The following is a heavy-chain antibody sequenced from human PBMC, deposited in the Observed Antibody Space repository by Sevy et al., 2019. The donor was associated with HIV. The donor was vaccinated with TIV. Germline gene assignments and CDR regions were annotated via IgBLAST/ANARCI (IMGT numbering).Heavy chain of an antibody. Sequence: GGSLRLSCAASGFIFSNYNMNWGRQAPGKGLEWVSSISSSSSYIYYADSVKGRFTISRDNAKNSLYLQMNSLRAEDTAVYYCAGENYYDSEGYRFDYWGQGTLVTVSS. CDR2: ISSSSSYI. V-gene: IGHV3-21*01. CDR1: GFIFSNYN. CDR3: AGENYYDSEGYRFDY. J-gene: IGHJ4*02. D-gene: IGHD3-22*01.